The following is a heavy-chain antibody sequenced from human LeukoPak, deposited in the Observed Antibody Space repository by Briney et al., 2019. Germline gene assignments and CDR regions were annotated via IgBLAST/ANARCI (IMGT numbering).Heavy chain of an antibody. CDR2: INSNSGGT. CDR3: AREYSYGYFDY. CDR1: GYTFTGYY. J-gene: IGHJ4*02. D-gene: IGHD5-18*01. Sequence: ASVKVSCKASGYTFTGYYMHWVRQAPGQELEWMGWINSNSGGTNYAQKFQGRVIMTRDTSISTAYMELSRLRSDDTAVYYCAREYSYGYFDYWGQGTLVTVSS. V-gene: IGHV1-2*02.